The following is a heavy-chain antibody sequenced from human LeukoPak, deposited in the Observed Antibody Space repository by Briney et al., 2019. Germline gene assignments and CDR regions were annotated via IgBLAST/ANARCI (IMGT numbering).Heavy chain of an antibody. CDR3: AKDLSPLYGDYGTDY. V-gene: IGHV3-30*02. Sequence: PGGSLRLSCAASGFTFSRYAMHWVRQGPGKGLEWVAYIAHHGSNNYYADSVKCRFSISRDNSKRTLYLQMNSLRAEDTAVYYCAKDLSPLYGDYGTDYWGQGTLVTVSS. J-gene: IGHJ4*02. CDR1: GFTFSRYA. CDR2: IAHHGSNN. D-gene: IGHD4-17*01.